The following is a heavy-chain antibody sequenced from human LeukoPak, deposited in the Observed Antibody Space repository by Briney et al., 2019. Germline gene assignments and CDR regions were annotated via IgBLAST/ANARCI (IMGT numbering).Heavy chain of an antibody. D-gene: IGHD4-17*01. V-gene: IGHV3-21*01. Sequence: PGGSLRLSCAASGFTFSSYSMNWVRQAPGRGLEWVSSISSSSSYIYYADSVKGRFTISRDNAKNSLYLQMNSLRAEDTAVYYCARDSDYGDYGPDHWGQGTLVTVSS. J-gene: IGHJ4*02. CDR1: GFTFSSYS. CDR2: ISSSSSYI. CDR3: ARDSDYGDYGPDH.